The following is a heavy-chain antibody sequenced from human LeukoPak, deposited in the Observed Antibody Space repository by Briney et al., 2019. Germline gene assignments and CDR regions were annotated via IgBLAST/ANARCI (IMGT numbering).Heavy chain of an antibody. D-gene: IGHD2-21*02. J-gene: IGHJ4*02. CDR3: AREYCGGDCYFDY. CDR2: IVVGSGNT. CDR1: GFTFTSSA. V-gene: IGHV1-58*01. Sequence: GTSVKVSCKASGFTFTSSAVQWVRQARGQRLEWIGWIVVGSGNTNYAQKFQERVTITRDMSTSTAYMELSSLRSEDTAVYYCAREYCGGDCYFDYWGQGTLVTVSS.